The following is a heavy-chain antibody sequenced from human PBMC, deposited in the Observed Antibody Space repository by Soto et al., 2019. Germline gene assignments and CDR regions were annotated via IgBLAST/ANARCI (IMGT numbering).Heavy chain of an antibody. CDR1: GYTFTGYY. CDR3: ARPDSSGYYAHFDY. D-gene: IGHD3-22*01. J-gene: IGHJ4*02. V-gene: IGHV1-2*04. CDR2: INPNSGGT. Sequence: GASVKVSCKASGYTFTGYYMHWVRQALGQGLERMGWINPNSGGTNYAQKFQGWVTMTRDTSISTAYMELSRLRSDDTAVYYCARPDSSGYYAHFDYWGQGTLVTVSS.